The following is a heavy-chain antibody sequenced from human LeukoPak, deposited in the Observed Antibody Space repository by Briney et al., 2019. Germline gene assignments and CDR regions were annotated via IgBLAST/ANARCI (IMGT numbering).Heavy chain of an antibody. D-gene: IGHD5-18*01. CDR1: GGSFSGYY. J-gene: IGHJ3*02. CDR2: INHSGST. CDR3: ARDKRIQLWLSAFDI. Sequence: PSETLSLTCAVYGGSFSGYYWSWIRQPPGKGLEWIGEINHSGSTNYNPSLKSRVTISVDTSKNQFSLKLSSVTAADTAVYYCARDKRIQLWLSAFDIWGQGTMVTVSS. V-gene: IGHV4-34*01.